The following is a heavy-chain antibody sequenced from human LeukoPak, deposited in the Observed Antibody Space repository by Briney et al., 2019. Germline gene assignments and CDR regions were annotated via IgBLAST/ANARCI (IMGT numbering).Heavy chain of an antibody. CDR1: GYTFTGYY. D-gene: IGHD3-10*01. J-gene: IGHJ6*02. V-gene: IGHV1-2*02. CDR2: IIPNSGGT. CDR3: ARSGRAVDYYYGMDV. Sequence: GASVKVSCKASGYTFTGYYMHWVRQAPGQGLEWMGWIIPNSGGTNYAQKFQGRVTMTRDTSISTAYMELSRLRSDDTAVYYCARSGRAVDYYYGMDVWGQGTTVTVSS.